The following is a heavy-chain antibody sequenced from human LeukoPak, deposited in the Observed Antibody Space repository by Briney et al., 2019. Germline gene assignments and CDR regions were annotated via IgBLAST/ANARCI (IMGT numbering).Heavy chain of an antibody. Sequence: SETLSLTCTVSGGPIYSYYWSWIRQTAGKGLEWIGRLYPGVSTDYNPSLKSRVTMSVDTSKNQFALKLSAVTAADTAVYYCARLKFYDSTGYSPGHYMNVWGKGTTVTVSS. D-gene: IGHD3-22*01. CDR2: LYPGVST. J-gene: IGHJ6*03. CDR1: GGPIYSYY. V-gene: IGHV4-4*07. CDR3: ARLKFYDSTGYSPGHYMNV.